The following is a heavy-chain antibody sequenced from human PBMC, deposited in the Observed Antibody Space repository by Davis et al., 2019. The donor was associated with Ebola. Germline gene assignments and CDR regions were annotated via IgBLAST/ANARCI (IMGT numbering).Heavy chain of an antibody. D-gene: IGHD3-3*01. V-gene: IGHV4-39*01. CDR3: ARGTPSYDFWSGLYYFDY. CDR2: IYYSGST. J-gene: IGHJ4*02. Sequence: PGGSLRLSCTVSGGSISSSSYYWGWIRQPPGKGLEWIGSIYYSGSTYYNPSLKSRVTISVDTSKNQFSLKLSSVTAADTAVYYCARGTPSYDFWSGLYYFDYWGQGTLVTVSS. CDR1: GGSISSSSYY.